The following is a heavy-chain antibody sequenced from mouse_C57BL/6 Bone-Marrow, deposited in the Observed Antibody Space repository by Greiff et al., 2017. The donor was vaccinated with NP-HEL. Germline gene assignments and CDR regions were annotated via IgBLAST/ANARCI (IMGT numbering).Heavy chain of an antibody. CDR1: GYSITSGYY. J-gene: IGHJ3*01. CDR3: ARERGRAWFAY. V-gene: IGHV3-6*01. Sequence: ESGPGLVKPSQSLSLTCSVTGYSITSGYYWNWIRQFPGNKLEWMGYISYDGSNNYNPSLKNRISITRDTSKNQFFLKLNSVTTEDTATYYCARERGRAWFAYWGQGTLVTVSA. CDR2: ISYDGSN. D-gene: IGHD3-3*01.